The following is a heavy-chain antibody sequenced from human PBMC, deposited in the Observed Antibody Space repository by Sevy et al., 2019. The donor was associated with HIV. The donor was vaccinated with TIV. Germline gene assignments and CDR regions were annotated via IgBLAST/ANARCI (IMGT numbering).Heavy chain of an antibody. D-gene: IGHD6-13*01. V-gene: IGHV4-59*01. CDR3: ARYPHSAIAAADVYNYVMDV. CDR1: GGSISSYY. J-gene: IGHJ6*04. Sequence: SETLSLTCTVSGGSISSYYWSWIRQPPGKGLEWIGYIYKSGTTNYNPSLKSRVSISVDTSKNHFSIKLSSVTAADTAVYYCARYPHSAIAAADVYNYVMDVWGKGTTVTVSS. CDR2: IYKSGTT.